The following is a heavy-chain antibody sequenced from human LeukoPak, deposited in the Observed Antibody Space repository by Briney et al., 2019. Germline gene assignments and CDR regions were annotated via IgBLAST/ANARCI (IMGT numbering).Heavy chain of an antibody. CDR3: ATTTTSYFDY. V-gene: IGHV1-24*01. Sequence: ASVKVSCKASGYTFTGYYMHWVRQAPGKGLEWMGGFDPEDGETIYAQKFQGRVTMTEDTSTDTAYMELSSLRSEDTAVYYCATTTTSYFDYWGQGTLVTVSS. D-gene: IGHD1-26*01. CDR2: FDPEDGET. CDR1: GYTFTGYY. J-gene: IGHJ4*02.